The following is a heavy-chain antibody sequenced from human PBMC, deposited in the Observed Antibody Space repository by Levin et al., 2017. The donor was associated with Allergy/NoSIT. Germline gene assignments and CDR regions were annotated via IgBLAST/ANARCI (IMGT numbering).Heavy chain of an antibody. CDR1: GGSISSYY. D-gene: IGHD3-10*01. J-gene: IGHJ5*02. CDR3: ARDINYGSGRGFDP. V-gene: IGHV4-59*01. CDR2: IYYSGTT. Sequence: SETLSLTCTVSGGSISSYYWSWIRQPPGKGLEWIGSIYYSGTTNYNPSLKSRVTISVDTSKNQFSLNLSSVTAADTAVYYCARDINYGSGRGFDPWGQGTLVTVSS.